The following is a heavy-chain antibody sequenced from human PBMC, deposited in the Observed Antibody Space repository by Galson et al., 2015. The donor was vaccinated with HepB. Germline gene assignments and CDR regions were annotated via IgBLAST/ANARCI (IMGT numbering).Heavy chain of an antibody. D-gene: IGHD3-10*01. J-gene: IGHJ4*02. V-gene: IGHV3-30*03. CDR1: GFTFSSST. CDR2: FSNDESNQ. CDR3: ARDCPLLLWFGEPPCN. Sequence: SLRLSCAVSGFTFSSSTMHWVRQAPGKGLEWVAVFSNDESNQYYADSVKGRFTISRDTSKNTLFLQMDGLRTEDTAVYYCARDCPLLLWFGEPPCNWGQGTLVTVSS.